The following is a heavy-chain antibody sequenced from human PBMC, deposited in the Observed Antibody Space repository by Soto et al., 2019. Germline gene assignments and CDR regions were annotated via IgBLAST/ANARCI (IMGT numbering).Heavy chain of an antibody. V-gene: IGHV1-2*02. D-gene: IGHD2-2*01. CDR1: GYTFTGYY. J-gene: IGHJ3*02. Sequence: ASVKVSCKASGYTFTGYYMHWVRQAPGQGLEWMGWINPNSGGTNYAQKFQGRVTMTRDTSISTAYMELSRLRSDGTAVYYCAREGGYCSSTSCYDAFDIWGQGTMVTVSS. CDR3: AREGGYCSSTSCYDAFDI. CDR2: INPNSGGT.